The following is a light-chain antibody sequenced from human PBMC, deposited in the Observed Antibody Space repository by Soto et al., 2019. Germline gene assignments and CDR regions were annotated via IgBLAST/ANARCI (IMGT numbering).Light chain of an antibody. CDR3: CSYAGSYTLV. V-gene: IGLV2-11*01. Sequence: QSVLTQPRSVSGSPGQSVTISCTGTSSDVGGYSYVSWYQQHPVKAPKLMIYDVSKRPSGVPDRFSGSKSGNTASLTISGLQAEDEADYYCCSYAGSYTLVFGGGTKLTVL. CDR1: SSDVGGYSY. CDR2: DVS. J-gene: IGLJ3*02.